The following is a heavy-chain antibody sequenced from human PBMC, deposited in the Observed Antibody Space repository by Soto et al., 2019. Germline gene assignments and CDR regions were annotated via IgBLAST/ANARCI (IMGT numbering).Heavy chain of an antibody. V-gene: IGHV3-23*01. CDR1: GFTFSSYA. J-gene: IGHJ5*02. Sequence: PGGSLRLSCAASGFTFSSYAMSWVRQAPGKGLEWVSAISGSGGSTYYADSVKGRFTISRDNSKDTLYLQMNSLRAEDTAVYYCAKDLAAMHANWFDPWGQGTLVTVSS. CDR3: AKDLAAMHANWFDP. CDR2: ISGSGGST. D-gene: IGHD2-2*01.